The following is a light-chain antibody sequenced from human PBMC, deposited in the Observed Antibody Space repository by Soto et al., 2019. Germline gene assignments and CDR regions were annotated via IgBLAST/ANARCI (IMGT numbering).Light chain of an antibody. CDR3: QTWGTGTLV. CDR2: LHSDGGH. CDR1: SGHSSYA. J-gene: IGLJ2*01. V-gene: IGLV4-69*01. Sequence: QSVLTQSPSASASLGASVKLTCTLSSGHSSYAIAWHQQQPEKGPRYLMKLHSDGGHTKGDGIPDRSSGSSPGTERYLTISSLQSEDEADYYCQTWGTGTLVFGGGTKVTVL.